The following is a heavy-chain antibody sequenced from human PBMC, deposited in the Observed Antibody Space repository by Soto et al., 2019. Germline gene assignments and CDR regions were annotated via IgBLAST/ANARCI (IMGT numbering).Heavy chain of an antibody. CDR2: INPSGGST. CDR1: GYTFTSYY. V-gene: IGHV1-46*01. Sequence: ASVKVSCKASGYTFTSYYMHWVRQAPGQGLEWMGIINPSGGSTSYAQKFQGRVTMTRDTSTSTVYMELSSLRSEDTAVYYCARDPHPSYCISTNCNSPSYYGMDVWGQGTTVTVSS. CDR3: ARDPHPSYCISTNCNSPSYYGMDV. D-gene: IGHD2-2*01. J-gene: IGHJ6*02.